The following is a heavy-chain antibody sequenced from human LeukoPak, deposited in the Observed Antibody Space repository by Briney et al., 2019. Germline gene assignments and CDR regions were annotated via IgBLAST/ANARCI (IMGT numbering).Heavy chain of an antibody. Sequence: PGGSLRLSCAASGFTFSNYNMNWVRQASGKGLEWVGRIRSKANSYATAYAASVKGRFTISRDDSKNTAYLQMNSLKTEDTAVYYCTRIIDYVDTAMRFDPWGQGTLVTVSS. J-gene: IGHJ5*02. D-gene: IGHD5-18*01. CDR1: GFTFSNYN. CDR2: IRSKANSYAT. CDR3: TRIIDYVDTAMRFDP. V-gene: IGHV3-73*01.